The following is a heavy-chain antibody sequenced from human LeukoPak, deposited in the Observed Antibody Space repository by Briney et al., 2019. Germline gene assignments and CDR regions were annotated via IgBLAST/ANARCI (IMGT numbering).Heavy chain of an antibody. D-gene: IGHD2-8*01. CDR3: ARHLLARMKPNWFDP. Sequence: SQTLSLTCTVSGGSISSGGYYWGWIRQPPGKGLEWIGSIYYSGSTYYNPSLKSRVTISVDTSKNQFSLKLSSVTAADTAVYYCARHLLARMKPNWFDPWGQGTLVTVSS. J-gene: IGHJ5*02. V-gene: IGHV4-39*01. CDR2: IYYSGST. CDR1: GGSISSGGYY.